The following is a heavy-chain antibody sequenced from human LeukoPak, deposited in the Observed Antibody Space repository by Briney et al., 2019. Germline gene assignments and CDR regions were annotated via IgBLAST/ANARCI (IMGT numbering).Heavy chain of an antibody. V-gene: IGHV3-11*06. D-gene: IGHD3-10*01. Sequence: GGSLRLSCAASGFTFSDYYMSWIRQAPGKGLEWVSYISSSSSYTNYADSVKGRFTISRDNAKNSLYLQMNSLRAEDTAVDYWAREHGDPYYYGYDVWGKGTQGTVSS. CDR3: AREHGDPYYYGYDV. CDR1: GFTFSDYY. CDR2: ISSSSSYT. J-gene: IGHJ6*04.